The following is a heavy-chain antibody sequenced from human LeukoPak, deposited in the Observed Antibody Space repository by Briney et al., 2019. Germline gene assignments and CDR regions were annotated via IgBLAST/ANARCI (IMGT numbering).Heavy chain of an antibody. CDR3: ARGAGDY. CDR2: INHSGST. Sequence: SETLSLTCAVYGVSFSGYYWSWIRQPPGKGLEWIGEINHSGSTNYNPSLKSRVTISVDTSKNQFSLKLSSVTAADTAVYYCARGAGDYWGQGTLVTVSS. V-gene: IGHV4-34*01. CDR1: GVSFSGYY. J-gene: IGHJ4*02. D-gene: IGHD6-13*01.